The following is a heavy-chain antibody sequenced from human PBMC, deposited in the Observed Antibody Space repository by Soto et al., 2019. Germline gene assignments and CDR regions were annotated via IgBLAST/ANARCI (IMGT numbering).Heavy chain of an antibody. D-gene: IGHD6-13*01. CDR3: ARGETQQQRDH. CDR1: GDSTTRDKW. J-gene: IGHJ4*02. CDR2: IYHSGSS. Sequence: SETLSVTCTVSGDSTTRDKWWSWIRQPQGKGLQLIGEIYHSGSSKYNPSLKSRVIISVDKSKNQFSLKVRSVTAADTAVYYCARGETQQQRDHWGQGTLVTVS. V-gene: IGHV4-4*02.